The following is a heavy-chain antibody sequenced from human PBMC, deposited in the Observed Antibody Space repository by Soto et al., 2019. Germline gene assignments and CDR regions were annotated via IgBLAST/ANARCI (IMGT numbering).Heavy chain of an antibody. V-gene: IGHV1-69*13. CDR2: IIPIFGTA. CDR1: GGTFSSYA. J-gene: IGHJ5*02. CDR3: ASDRSNVLVGSVVVHWFDP. Sequence: ASVKVSCKASGGTFSSYAISWVRQAPGQGLEWMGGIIPIFGTANYAQKFQGRVTITADESTSTAYMELSSLRSEDTAVYYCASDRSNVLVGSVVVHWFDPWGQGTLVTVSS. D-gene: IGHD3-10*02.